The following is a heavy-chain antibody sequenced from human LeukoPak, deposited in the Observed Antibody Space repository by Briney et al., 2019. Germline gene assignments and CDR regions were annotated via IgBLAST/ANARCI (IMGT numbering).Heavy chain of an antibody. CDR3: TREATANSGGYYFDY. J-gene: IGHJ4*02. V-gene: IGHV4-4*07. CDR2: INISGNT. CDR1: GGSIGSDY. D-gene: IGHD6-25*01. Sequence: SETLSLTCTVSGGSIGSDYWSWVRQPAGKGLEWVGRINISGNTNYNPSLKSRVTMSVDTSKNQFSLRLNFVTAADTAVYYCTREATANSGGYYFDYWGQGTLVTVSS.